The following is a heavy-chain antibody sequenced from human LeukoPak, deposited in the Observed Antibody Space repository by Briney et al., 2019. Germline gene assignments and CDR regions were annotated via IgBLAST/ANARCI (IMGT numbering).Heavy chain of an antibody. J-gene: IGHJ6*03. V-gene: IGHV4-34*01. D-gene: IGHD3-10*01. CDR1: GGSFIGYY. CDR3: ARVEEGYGSGRRENYYYYYMDV. Sequence: SETLSLTCAVYGGSFIGYYWSWIRQHPGEGREWIGEINDSGSTNYNPSLKSRVTISVGTSNNQCALKLSSLTAADTAVYYCARVEEGYGSGRRENYYYYYMDVWGKGTTVTISS. CDR2: INDSGST.